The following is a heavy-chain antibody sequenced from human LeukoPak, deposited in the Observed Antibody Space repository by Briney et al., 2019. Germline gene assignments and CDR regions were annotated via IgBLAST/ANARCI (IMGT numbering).Heavy chain of an antibody. CDR1: GGSISSGGYS. Sequence: SETLSLTCAVSGGSISSGGYSWSWLRQPPGKGLEWIGYIYHSGSTYYNPSLKSRVTISVDRSKNQFSLKLSSVTAADTAVYYCARAHGDFLSPTIFDYWGQGTLVTVSS. CDR3: ARAHGDFLSPTIFDY. V-gene: IGHV4-30-2*01. J-gene: IGHJ4*02. D-gene: IGHD4-17*01. CDR2: IYHSGST.